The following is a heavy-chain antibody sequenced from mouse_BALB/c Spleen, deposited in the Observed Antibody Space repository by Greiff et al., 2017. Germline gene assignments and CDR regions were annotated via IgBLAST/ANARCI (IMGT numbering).Heavy chain of an antibody. J-gene: IGHJ2*01. D-gene: IGHD1-1*01. Sequence: EVQRVESGAELVKPGASVKLSCTASGFNIKDTYMHWVKQRPEQGLEWIGRIDPANGNTKYDPKFQGKATITADTPSNTAYLQLSSLTSEDTAVYYCARKYYYGSTPFDYWGQGTTLTVSS. V-gene: IGHV14-3*02. CDR2: IDPANGNT. CDR3: ARKYYYGSTPFDY. CDR1: GFNIKDTY.